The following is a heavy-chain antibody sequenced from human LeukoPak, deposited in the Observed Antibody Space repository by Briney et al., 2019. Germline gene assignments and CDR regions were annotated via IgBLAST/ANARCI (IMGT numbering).Heavy chain of an antibody. V-gene: IGHV3-30*02. J-gene: IGHJ6*02. CDR2: IRYDGSNK. CDR1: GFTFSSYG. D-gene: IGHD3-10*01. Sequence: GGSLRLSCAASGFTFSSYGMQWVRQAPGKGLEWVAFIRYDGSNKYYADSVKGRFTISRDNSKNTLYLQMNSLRAEDTAVYYCAKNHQGSGSYYNGKYGMDVWGQGTTVTVSS. CDR3: AKNHQGSGSYYNGKYGMDV.